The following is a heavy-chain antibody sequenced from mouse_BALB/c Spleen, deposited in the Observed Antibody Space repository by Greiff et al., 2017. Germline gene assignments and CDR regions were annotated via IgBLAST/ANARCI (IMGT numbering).Heavy chain of an antibody. Sequence: DVKLVESGGDLVKPGGSLKLSCAASGFTFSSYGMSWVRQTPDKRLELVATINSNGGSTYYPDSVKGRFTISRDNAKNTLYLQMSSLKSEDTAMYYCARGATAPFAYWGQGTLVTVSA. J-gene: IGHJ3*01. CDR2: INSNGGST. CDR1: GFTFSSYG. CDR3: ARGATAPFAY. V-gene: IGHV5-6-3*01. D-gene: IGHD1-2*01.